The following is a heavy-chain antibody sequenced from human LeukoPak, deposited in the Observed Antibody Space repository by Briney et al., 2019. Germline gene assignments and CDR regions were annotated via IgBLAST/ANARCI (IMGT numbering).Heavy chain of an antibody. CDR3: ARDIYDSSGLDAFDI. CDR2: IYNSGST. D-gene: IGHD3-22*01. CDR1: GGSFSGYY. Sequence: PSETLSLTCAVYGGSFSGYYWSWIRQPAGKELEWIGRIYNSGSTNYNPSLKSRVTMSVDTSKNQFSLKLSSVTAADTAVYYCARDIYDSSGLDAFDIWGQGTMVTVSS. J-gene: IGHJ3*02. V-gene: IGHV4-4*07.